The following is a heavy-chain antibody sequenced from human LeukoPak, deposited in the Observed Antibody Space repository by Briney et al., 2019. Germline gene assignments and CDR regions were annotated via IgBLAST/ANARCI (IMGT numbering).Heavy chain of an antibody. CDR1: GYTFTGYY. CDR3: AREFYYDSSGPFAFDI. V-gene: IGHV1-8*03. D-gene: IGHD3-22*01. J-gene: IGHJ3*02. CDR2: INPNSGNT. Sequence: ASVKVSCKASGYTFTGYYMHWVRQAPGQGLEWMGWINPNSGNTGYAQKFQGRVTITRNTSISTAYMELSSLRSEDTAVYYCAREFYYDSSGPFAFDIWGQGTMVTVSS.